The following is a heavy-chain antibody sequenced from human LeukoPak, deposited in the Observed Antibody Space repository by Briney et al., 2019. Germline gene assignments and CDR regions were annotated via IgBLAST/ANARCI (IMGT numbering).Heavy chain of an antibody. Sequence: SETLSLTCAVCGGSFSGYFWSWIRQPPGKGLEWIGEINHSGSTNYNPSLKSRVTISVDTSKNQFSLKLSSVTAADTAVYYCARGPDDAFDIWGQGTMVTVSS. J-gene: IGHJ3*02. CDR3: ARGPDDAFDI. V-gene: IGHV4-34*01. CDR2: INHSGST. CDR1: GGSFSGYF.